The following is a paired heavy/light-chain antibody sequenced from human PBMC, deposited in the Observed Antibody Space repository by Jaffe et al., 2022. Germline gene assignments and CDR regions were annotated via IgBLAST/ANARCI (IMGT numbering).Light chain of an antibody. CDR2: EVN. CDR1: SSDVGGYNY. CDR3: SSYISNTML. Sequence: QSALTQPASVSGSPGQSITISCTGTSSDVGGYNYVSWYQQHPGRAPKLMIYEVNNRPSGVSNRFSGSKSGNTASLTISGLQAEDEADYYCSSYISNTMLFGGGTKLTVL. V-gene: IGLV2-14*01. J-gene: IGLJ2*01.
Heavy chain of an antibody. CDR3: ARDLKRSAAGYDAFDI. D-gene: IGHD6-13*01. CDR2: ISGSGGST. V-gene: IGHV3-23*01. J-gene: IGHJ3*02. CDR1: EFTFSIYA. Sequence: EVQLLESGGGLVQPGGSLRLSCAASEFTFSIYAMSWVRQAPGKGLEWVSAISGSGGSTYYADSVKGRFTITRDNSKNTLYLQMNSLRAEDTAVYYCARDLKRSAAGYDAFDIWGQGTMVTVSS.